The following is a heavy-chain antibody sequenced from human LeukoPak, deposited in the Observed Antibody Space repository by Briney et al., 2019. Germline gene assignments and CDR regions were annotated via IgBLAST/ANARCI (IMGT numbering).Heavy chain of an antibody. CDR2: INAGNGNT. V-gene: IGHV1-3*01. J-gene: IGHJ6*03. CDR1: GYTFTSYA. Sequence: ASVKVSCKASGYTFTSYAMRWVRQAPGQRLEWMGWINAGNGNTKYSQKFQGRVTITTDESTSTAYMELSSLRSEDTAVYYCARGPALDYYYYYMDVWGKGTTVTVSS. CDR3: ARGPALDYYYYYMDV.